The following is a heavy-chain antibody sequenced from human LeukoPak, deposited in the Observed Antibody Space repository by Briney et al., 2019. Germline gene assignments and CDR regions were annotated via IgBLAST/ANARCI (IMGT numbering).Heavy chain of an antibody. J-gene: IGHJ4*02. Sequence: PSQTLSLTCTVSGGSISSGSYYWSWIRQPAGKGLEWIGRIYTSGSTNYNPSLKSRVTISVDTSKNQFSLKLSSVTAADTAVYYCAREAAASRLDYWGQGTLVTVSS. V-gene: IGHV4-61*02. CDR3: AREAAASRLDY. CDR1: GGSISSGSYY. D-gene: IGHD6-13*01. CDR2: IYTSGST.